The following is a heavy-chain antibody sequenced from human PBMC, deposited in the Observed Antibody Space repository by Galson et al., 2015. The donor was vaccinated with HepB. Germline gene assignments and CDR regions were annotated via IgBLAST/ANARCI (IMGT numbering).Heavy chain of an antibody. Sequence: SVKVSCKASGFTLTSYDINWVRQATGQGLEWLGWMNPNSGNTGYAQKFQGRVTMTRDTSTSTVYMELSSLRSEDTAVYYCARDSILLGWFAFDYWGQGTLVTVSS. D-gene: IGHD3-10*01. CDR2: MNPNSGNT. CDR1: GFTLTSYD. J-gene: IGHJ4*02. V-gene: IGHV1-8*01. CDR3: ARDSILLGWFAFDY.